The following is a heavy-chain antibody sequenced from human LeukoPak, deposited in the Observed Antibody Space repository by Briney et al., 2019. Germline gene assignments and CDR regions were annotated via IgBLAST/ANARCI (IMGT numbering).Heavy chain of an antibody. CDR2: ISTYNGNT. D-gene: IGHD3-10*01. CDR3: AGDNTMVRGVIDWFDP. Sequence: ASVKVSCKASGYTFTSYGISWVRQAPGQGLEWMGWISTYNGNTNYAQKFQGRVTMTTDTSTSTAYMELRSLRSDDTAVYYCAGDNTMVRGVIDWFDPWGQGTLVTVSS. V-gene: IGHV1-18*01. CDR1: GYTFTSYG. J-gene: IGHJ5*02.